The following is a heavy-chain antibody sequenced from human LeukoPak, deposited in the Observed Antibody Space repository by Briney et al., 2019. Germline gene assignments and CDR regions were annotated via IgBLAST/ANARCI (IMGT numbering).Heavy chain of an antibody. J-gene: IGHJ4*02. D-gene: IGHD5/OR15-5a*01. CDR2: VFTRGTT. CDR3: AMSSLSSYFYY. CDR1: GGSTSSGSYY. V-gene: IGHV4-61*09. Sequence: SETLSLTCTVSGGSTSSGSYYWNWIRQPAGKRLEWLGHVFTRGTTNYNASLEGRLTISLDTARNQFSLYLSSVTAADTAMYFCAMSSLSSYFYYWGQGALVTASS.